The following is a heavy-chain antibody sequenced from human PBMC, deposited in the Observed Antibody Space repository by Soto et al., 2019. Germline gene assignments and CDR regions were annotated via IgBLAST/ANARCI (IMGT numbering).Heavy chain of an antibody. CDR3: AKVVVARTNWYYFDC. Sequence: PGGSLRLSCAASGFTFRSYGMYWVRQAPGKGLEWVAVISYDGSNKYYADSVKGRFTIYRDSSKNTLYLQMNSLRAEDTAVYYCAKVVVARTNWYYFDCWGQGTLVTVS. CDR2: ISYDGSNK. V-gene: IGHV3-30*18. CDR1: GFTFRSYG. J-gene: IGHJ4*02. D-gene: IGHD2-2*01.